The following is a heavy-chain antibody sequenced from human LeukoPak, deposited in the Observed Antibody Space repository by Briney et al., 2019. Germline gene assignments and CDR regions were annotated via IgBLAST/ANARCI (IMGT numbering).Heavy chain of an antibody. CDR3: AREGGDYDYVWGSYAGAFDI. CDR2: INHSGST. V-gene: IGHV4-34*01. Sequence: SETLSLTCAVYGGSFSGYYWSWIRQPPGKGLEWIGEINHSGSTNYNPSLKSRVTISVDTSKNQFSLKLSSVTAADTAVYYCAREGGDYDYVWGSYAGAFDIWGQGTMVTVSS. J-gene: IGHJ3*02. D-gene: IGHD3-16*01. CDR1: GGSFSGYY.